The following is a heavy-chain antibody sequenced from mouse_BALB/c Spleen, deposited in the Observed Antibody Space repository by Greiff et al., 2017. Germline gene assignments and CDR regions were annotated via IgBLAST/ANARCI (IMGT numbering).Heavy chain of an antibody. CDR1: GFNIKDYY. J-gene: IGHJ2*01. CDR2: IDPENGNT. CDR3: ARDGYDGGYFDY. V-gene: IGHV14-1*02. D-gene: IGHD2-2*01. Sequence: EVQLQQSGAELVRPGALVKLSCKASGFNIKDYYMHWVKQRPEQGLEWIGWIDPENGNTIYDPKFQGKASITEDTSSNTAYLQLSSLTSEDTAVYYCARDGYDGGYFDYWGQGTTLTVSS.